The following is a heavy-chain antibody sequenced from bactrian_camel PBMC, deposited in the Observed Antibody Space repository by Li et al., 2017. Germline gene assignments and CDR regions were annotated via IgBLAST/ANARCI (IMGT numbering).Heavy chain of an antibody. CDR1: GYTLPMN. Sequence: HVQLVESGGGLVQPGGSLRLSCVASGYTLPMNMGRFRRLPGQEREGVAAIAGDGRTNYADSVKGRFTISRDNAKTTVYLQMNSLKPEDTALYYCVRDYGNYDWTLGSWGQGTQVTVS. V-gene: IGHV3S53*01. J-gene: IGHJ4*01. CDR3: VRDYGNYDWTLGS. CDR2: IAGDGRT. D-gene: IGHD4*01.